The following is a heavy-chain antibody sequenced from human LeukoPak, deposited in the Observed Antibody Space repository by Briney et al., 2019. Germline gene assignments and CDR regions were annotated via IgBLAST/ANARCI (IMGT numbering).Heavy chain of an antibody. D-gene: IGHD2-8*01. J-gene: IGHJ5*02. CDR1: GGSVSSGSYY. Sequence: SETLSLTCTVSGGSVSSGSYYWSWIRQPPGKGLEWIGYIYYSGSTNYNPSLKSRVTISVDTSKNQFSLKLSSVTAADTAVYYCARHATDIVLMVYARWFDPWGQGTLVTVSS. V-gene: IGHV4-61*01. CDR2: IYYSGST. CDR3: ARHATDIVLMVYARWFDP.